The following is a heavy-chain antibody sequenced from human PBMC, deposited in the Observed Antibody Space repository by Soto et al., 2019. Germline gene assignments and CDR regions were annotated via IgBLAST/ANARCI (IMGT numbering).Heavy chain of an antibody. V-gene: IGHV6-1*01. CDR2: TYYRSEWYN. J-gene: IGHJ3*01. Sequence: SQTLSLTCAISGDSVSSNSPAWNWIRQSPPRGLEWLGRTYYRSEWYNDYAVVVKSRLTITPDTSKNQFSLQLNSVTPEDTAVYYCARAIGPMLFDVWGQGTMVTVSS. CDR1: GDSVSSNSPA. D-gene: IGHD2-8*01. CDR3: ARAIGPMLFDV.